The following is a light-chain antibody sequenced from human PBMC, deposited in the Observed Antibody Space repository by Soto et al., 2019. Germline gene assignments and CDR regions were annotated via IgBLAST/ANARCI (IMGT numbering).Light chain of an antibody. CDR3: QQSYSTRWT. CDR2: AAS. J-gene: IGKJ1*01. CDR1: QSISSY. V-gene: IGKV1-39*01. Sequence: DIQMTQSPSSLSASVGDRVTITCRASQSISSYLNWYQQKPGKAPKLLIYAASSLQSGVPSRFSGSGSGTDFTLTISSLQPEDFATYYWQQSYSTRWTFGQGTKVAIK.